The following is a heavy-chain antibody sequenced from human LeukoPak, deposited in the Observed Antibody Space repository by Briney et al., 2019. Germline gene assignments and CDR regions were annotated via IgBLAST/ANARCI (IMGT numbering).Heavy chain of an antibody. CDR3: ARGVSTWYRIDY. Sequence: TGGSLRLSCVASGFPFSSYSFHWVRQAPGKGLEWVALLSYDGSIKHYADSVKGRSTLSRDNSKSSVYLQMDSLKADGTAVYYCARGVSTWYRIDYWGQGTLVTVSS. CDR2: LSYDGSIK. V-gene: IGHV3-30*01. D-gene: IGHD6-13*01. J-gene: IGHJ4*02. CDR1: GFPFSSYS.